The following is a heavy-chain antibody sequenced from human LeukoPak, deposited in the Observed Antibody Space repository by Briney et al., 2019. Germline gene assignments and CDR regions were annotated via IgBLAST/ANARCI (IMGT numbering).Heavy chain of an antibody. D-gene: IGHD5-12*01. CDR2: INPNSGGT. CDR1: GYTFTGYY. Sequence: ASVKVSCKASGYTFTGYYMHWVRQAPGQGLEWMGWINPNSGGTNYAQKFQGRVTMTRDTSISTAYMELSRLRSDDTAVYYCARDLTVDIVATDNWFDPWGQGTLVTVSS. J-gene: IGHJ5*02. CDR3: ARDLTVDIVATDNWFDP. V-gene: IGHV1-2*02.